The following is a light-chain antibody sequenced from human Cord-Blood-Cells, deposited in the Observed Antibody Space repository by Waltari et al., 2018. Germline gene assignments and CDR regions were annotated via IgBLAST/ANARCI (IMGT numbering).Light chain of an antibody. J-gene: IGLJ3*02. CDR1: SGHSSYI. V-gene: IGLV4-60*03. CDR3: ETWDSNIWV. Sequence: QPVLTQSSSASASLGSSVKLTCTLSSGHSSYIIAWHQQQPGKAPRYLMKHEGSGSYNKGSGVPDRFSGSSSGADRYLTISNLQSEDEADYYCETWDSNIWVFGGGTKLTVL. CDR2: HEGSGSY.